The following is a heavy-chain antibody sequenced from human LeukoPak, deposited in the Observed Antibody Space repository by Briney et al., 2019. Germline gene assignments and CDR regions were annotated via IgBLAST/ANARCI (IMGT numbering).Heavy chain of an antibody. J-gene: IGHJ4*02. Sequence: SGPALVKPTQTLTLTCTFSGFSLSTRGMCVSWIRQPPGKALEWLARIDWDDDKYYSTSLKTRLTISKDTSKNQVVLTMTNMDPVDTATYYCARIRYGDHEARFFDYWGQGTLVAVSS. CDR1: GFSLSTRGMC. CDR3: ARIRYGDHEARFFDY. V-gene: IGHV2-70*11. CDR2: IDWDDDK. D-gene: IGHD4-17*01.